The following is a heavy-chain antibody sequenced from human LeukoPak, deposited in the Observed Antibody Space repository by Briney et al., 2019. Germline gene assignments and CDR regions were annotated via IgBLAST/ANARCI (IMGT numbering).Heavy chain of an antibody. V-gene: IGHV4-34*01. Sequence: SETLSFTCAAYGGSFSGYYWSWIRQPPGKGLEWIGEINHSGSTNYNPSLKSRLSISIDTSKNQFALRLNSVTAADTAVYYCARGLPIISMLRGVKPSVMFDSWGQGTLVTVSS. J-gene: IGHJ5*01. CDR2: INHSGST. CDR1: GGSFSGYY. D-gene: IGHD3-10*01. CDR3: ARGLPIISMLRGVKPSVMFDS.